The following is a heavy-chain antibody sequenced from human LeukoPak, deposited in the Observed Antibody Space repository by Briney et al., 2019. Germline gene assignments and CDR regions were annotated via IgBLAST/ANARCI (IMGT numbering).Heavy chain of an antibody. CDR2: IYYSGST. Sequence: NTSETLSLTCTVSGGSISSGGYYWSWIRQPPGKGLEWIGYIYYSGSTYYNPSLKSRVTISVDTSKNQFSLKLSSVTAADTAVYYCARSEYYDFWSGSPTGYNWFDPWGQGTLVTVSS. D-gene: IGHD3-3*01. CDR3: ARSEYYDFWSGSPTGYNWFDP. J-gene: IGHJ5*02. CDR1: GGSISSGGYY. V-gene: IGHV4-30-4*08.